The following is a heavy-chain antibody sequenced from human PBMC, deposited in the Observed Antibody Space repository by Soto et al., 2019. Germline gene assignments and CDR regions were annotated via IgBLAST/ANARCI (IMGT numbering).Heavy chain of an antibody. CDR3: ARDGNRHDFDF. D-gene: IGHD2-15*01. CDR1: GCSISSYY. V-gene: IGHV4-59*12. CDR2: IYYSGST. Sequence: PSETLSLTCTVSGCSISSYYWSWIRQPPGKGLEWIGYIYYSGSTNYNPSLKSRVTISVDTSKNQFSLKLTSVTAADTAVYYCARDGNRHDFDFWGQGTLVTVSS. J-gene: IGHJ4*02.